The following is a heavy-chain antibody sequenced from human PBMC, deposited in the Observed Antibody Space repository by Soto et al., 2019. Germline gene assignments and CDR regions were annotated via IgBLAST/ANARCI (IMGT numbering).Heavy chain of an antibody. CDR2: ISYSGGT. Sequence: SETLSLTCTVSGGSISSYYWSWIRQPPGKGLEWIGYISYSGGTNYNPSLKSRVTISLDTSKSQFSLNLSFVTATDTAVYYCARHESGWSFEYWGQGTLVTAPQ. CDR1: GGSISSYY. D-gene: IGHD6-19*01. V-gene: IGHV4-59*08. CDR3: ARHESGWSFEY. J-gene: IGHJ4*02.